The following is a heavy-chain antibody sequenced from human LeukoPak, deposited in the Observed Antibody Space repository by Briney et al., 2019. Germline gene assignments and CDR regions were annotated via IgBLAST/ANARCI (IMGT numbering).Heavy chain of an antibody. D-gene: IGHD6-19*01. CDR2: ISSSSYI. J-gene: IGHJ4*02. V-gene: IGHV3-21*01. Sequence: GGSLRLSCAASGFTFSSYSMNWVRQAPGKGLEWVSSISSSSYIYYADSVKGRFTISRDNAKNSLYLQMNSLRAEDTAVYYCARVAAVAVFFDYWGQGTLVTVSS. CDR1: GFTFSSYS. CDR3: ARVAAVAVFFDY.